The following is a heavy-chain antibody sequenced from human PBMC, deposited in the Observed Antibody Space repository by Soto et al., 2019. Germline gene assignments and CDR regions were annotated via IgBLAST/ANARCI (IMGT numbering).Heavy chain of an antibody. CDR3: ARDSAYCGGDCYIKNAFDI. V-gene: IGHV1-2*04. CDR2: INPNSGGT. D-gene: IGHD2-21*01. Sequence: ASVNVSCKASGYTFTGYYMHWVRQAPGQGLEWMGWINPNSGGTNYAQKFQGWVTMTRDTSISTAYMELSRLRSDDTAVYYCARDSAYCGGDCYIKNAFDIWGKGRMVTVSS. J-gene: IGHJ3*02. CDR1: GYTFTGYY.